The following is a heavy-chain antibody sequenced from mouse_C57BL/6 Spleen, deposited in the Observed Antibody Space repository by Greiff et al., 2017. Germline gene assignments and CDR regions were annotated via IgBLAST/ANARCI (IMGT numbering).Heavy chain of an antibody. CDR3: ATGSCLAY. J-gene: IGHJ3*01. CDR2: IYPGDGDT. V-gene: IGHV1-82*01. CDR1: GYAFSSSW. Sequence: VQLQESGPELVKPGASVKISCKASGYAFSSSWMNWVKQRPGKGLEWIGRIYPGDGDTTYNGKFKGKATLTADKSASTAYMQLSSLTSEDSAVDCCATGSCLAYWGQGTLGTVSA.